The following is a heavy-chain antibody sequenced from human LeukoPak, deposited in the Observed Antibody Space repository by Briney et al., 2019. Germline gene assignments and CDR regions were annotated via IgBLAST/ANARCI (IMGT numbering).Heavy chain of an antibody. CDR3: ARGRWQWLVGGGHWFDP. D-gene: IGHD6-19*01. V-gene: IGHV4-34*01. CDR1: GGSFSGYY. Sequence: ASETLSLTCAVYGGSFSGYYWSWIRQSPGKGLEWIGEINHSGSTNYNPSLKSRVTISVDTSKNQFSLKLSSVTAADTAVYYCARGRWQWLVGGGHWFDPWGQGTLVTVSS. CDR2: INHSGST. J-gene: IGHJ5*02.